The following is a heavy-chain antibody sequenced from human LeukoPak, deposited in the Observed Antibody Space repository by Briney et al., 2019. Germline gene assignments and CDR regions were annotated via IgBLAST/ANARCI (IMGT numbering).Heavy chain of an antibody. CDR3: ARDRIFDGFDM. V-gene: IGHV3-7*01. J-gene: IGHJ3*02. Sequence: GGSLRLSCAASGFTFSNFWMSWVRQGPGKGLEWVANIKEDGSEKYYVDSVKGRFTISRDNAKNPLYLQMSSLRPEDTAVYYCARDRIFDGFDMWGQGTMVTVSS. CDR1: GFTFSNFW. CDR2: IKEDGSEK.